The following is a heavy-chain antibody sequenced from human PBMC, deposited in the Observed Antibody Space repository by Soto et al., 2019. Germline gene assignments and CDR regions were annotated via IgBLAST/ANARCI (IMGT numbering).Heavy chain of an antibody. CDR2: ITWNGGRI. D-gene: IGHD4-4*01. CDR1: GFTFDNYA. CDR3: VRGFYTVDYYFDF. Sequence: EVQLVESGGGLVQPGRSLRLSCAASGFTFDNYAMHWVRQGPGTGLEWVAGITWNGGRIHYADSVKGRFTISRHNTKNSLSLQINSLRAEDTALYFCVRGFYTVDYYFDFWGQGTQVTVSS. J-gene: IGHJ4*02. V-gene: IGHV3-9*01.